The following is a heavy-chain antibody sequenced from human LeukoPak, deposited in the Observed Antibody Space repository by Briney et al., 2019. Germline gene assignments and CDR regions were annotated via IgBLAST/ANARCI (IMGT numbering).Heavy chain of an antibody. J-gene: IGHJ4*02. CDR2: ISSSSYT. CDR1: GFTFSSYS. D-gene: IGHD6-19*01. V-gene: IGHV3-21*01. Sequence: GGSLRPSCAASGFTFSSYSMNWVRQAPGKGLEWVSSISSSSYTYYADSVKGRFTISRDNAENSLYLQMNSLRAEDTAVYYCARARSSGWYRDYWGQGTLVTVSS. CDR3: ARARSSGWYRDY.